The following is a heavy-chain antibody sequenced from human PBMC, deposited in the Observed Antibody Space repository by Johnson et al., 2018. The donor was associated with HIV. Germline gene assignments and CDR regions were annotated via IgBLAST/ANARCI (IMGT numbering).Heavy chain of an antibody. J-gene: IGHJ3*01. CDR1: GFTFSSYA. V-gene: IGHV3-30-3*01. CDR3: ARGVSSGYYSNAFDV. D-gene: IGHD3-22*01. Sequence: QVQLVESGGGVVQPGRSLRLSCAASGFTFSSYAMHWVRQAPGKGLEWVAVISYDGSNKYYADSVKGRFTISRDNAKKSLYLQMNSLRAEDTALYYCARGVSSGYYSNAFDVWGQGTMATVSS. CDR2: ISYDGSNK.